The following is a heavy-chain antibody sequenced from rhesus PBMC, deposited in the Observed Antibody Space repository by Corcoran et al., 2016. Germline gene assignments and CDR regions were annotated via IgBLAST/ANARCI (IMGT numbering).Heavy chain of an antibody. D-gene: IGHD1-44*01. Sequence: EVQLVESGGGLVQPGGSLRLSCAASGLTFSYYDINWVRQAPGKGLEWVSYICHRCGSTYYADSVKGRFTISRDNSKNTLSLQMNSLRAEDTAVYYCAIRGSTSLFDYWGQGVLVTVSS. CDR3: AIRGSTSLFDY. V-gene: IGHV3S5*01. CDR1: GLTFSYYD. CDR2: ICHRCGST. J-gene: IGHJ4*01.